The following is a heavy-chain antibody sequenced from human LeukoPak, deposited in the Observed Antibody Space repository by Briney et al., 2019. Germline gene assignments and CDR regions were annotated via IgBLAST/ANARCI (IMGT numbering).Heavy chain of an antibody. J-gene: IGHJ3*02. V-gene: IGHV6-1*01. Sequence: SQTLSLTCAISGDIFSSNSAAWNWIRQSPSRGLEWLVRTYYRSNLYNDYAVSVKSRITINPDTSKNQFSLQLNSVTPEDTAVYYCATVYGDYVGDAFDIWGQGTMVTVSS. CDR3: ATVYGDYVGDAFDI. CDR1: GDIFSSNSAA. CDR2: TYYRSNLYN. D-gene: IGHD4-17*01.